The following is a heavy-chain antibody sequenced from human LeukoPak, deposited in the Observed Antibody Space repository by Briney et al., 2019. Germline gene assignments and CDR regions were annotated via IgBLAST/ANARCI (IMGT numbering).Heavy chain of an antibody. D-gene: IGHD3-16*01. J-gene: IGHJ4*02. Sequence: PGGSLRLSCAASGFTFSSYAMSWVRQAPRKGLEWLSYISSVGSSINYADSVKGRFSISRDNAKNSLYLHMNGLRADDTAVYYCAMIAGLWAFDHWGQGVLVTVSS. V-gene: IGHV3-48*03. CDR2: ISSVGSSI. CDR3: AMIAGLWAFDH. CDR1: GFTFSSYA.